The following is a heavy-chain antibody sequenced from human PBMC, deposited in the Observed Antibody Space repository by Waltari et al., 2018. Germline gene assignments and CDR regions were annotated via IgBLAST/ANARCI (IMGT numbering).Heavy chain of an antibody. CDR2: IRYDGSNK. J-gene: IGHJ4*02. CDR3: AKDMGGSGWYDRRGIDY. V-gene: IGHV3-30*02. Sequence: QVQLVESGGGVVQPGGSLRLSCAASGFTFSSYGMHWVRQAQGKGLEWVAFIRYDGSNKYYADSVKGRFTISRDNSKNTLYLQMNSLRAEDTAVYYCAKDMGGSGWYDRRGIDYWGQGTLVTVSS. CDR1: GFTFSSYG. D-gene: IGHD6-19*01.